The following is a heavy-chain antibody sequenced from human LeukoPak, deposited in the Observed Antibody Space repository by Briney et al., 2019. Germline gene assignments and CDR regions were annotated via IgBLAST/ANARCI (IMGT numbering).Heavy chain of an antibody. Sequence: GGSLRLSCAASGFTFSSYAMSWVRQAPGKGLEWVSAISGSGGSTYYADSVKGRFTISRDNSKNTLYLQMNSLRAEDTAVYYCAKDNDENGDMIVVVKGENNWFDPWGQGTLVTVSS. CDR3: AKDNDENGDMIVVVKGENNWFDP. J-gene: IGHJ5*02. CDR1: GFTFSSYA. CDR2: ISGSGGST. D-gene: IGHD3-22*01. V-gene: IGHV3-23*01.